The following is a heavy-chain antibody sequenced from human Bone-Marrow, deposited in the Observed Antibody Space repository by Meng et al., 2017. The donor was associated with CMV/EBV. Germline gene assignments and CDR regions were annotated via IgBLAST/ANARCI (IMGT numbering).Heavy chain of an antibody. CDR2: IIPILGIA. CDR1: GGTFSSYA. CDR3: AREPSQALMDV. Sequence: SVKVSCKASGGTFSSYAISWVRQAPGQGLEWMGRIIPILGIANYAQKFQGRVTITADKSTSTAYMELSSLRSEDTAVYYCAREPSQALMDVWGQGTTVTVSS. J-gene: IGHJ6*02. V-gene: IGHV1-69*04.